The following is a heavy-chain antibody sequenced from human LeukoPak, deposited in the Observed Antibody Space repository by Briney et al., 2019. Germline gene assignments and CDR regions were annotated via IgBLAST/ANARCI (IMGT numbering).Heavy chain of an antibody. J-gene: IGHJ5*02. CDR3: ARHQPGYSSSWYRSWFDP. CDR1: GCSFTSYW. D-gene: IGHD6-13*01. V-gene: IGHV5-51*01. Sequence: GESLKISCKGSGCSFTSYWIGWVRQMPGKGLEWMGIIYPGDSDTRYSPSFQGQVTISADKSISTAYLQWSSLKASDTAMYYCARHQPGYSSSWYRSWFDPWGQGTLVTVSS. CDR2: IYPGDSDT.